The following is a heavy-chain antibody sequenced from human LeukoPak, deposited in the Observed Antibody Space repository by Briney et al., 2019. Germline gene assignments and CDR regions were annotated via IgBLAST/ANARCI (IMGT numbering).Heavy chain of an antibody. CDR2: ISGSGGST. CDR1: GFTFSSYA. CDR3: ATEETGYYYYYGMDV. D-gene: IGHD3-9*01. V-gene: IGHV3-23*01. Sequence: GGSLRLSCAASGFTFSSYAMSWVRQAPGKGLEWVSAISGSGGSTYYADSVKGRFTISRDNSKNTLYLQMNSLRAKDTAVYYCATEETGYYYYYGMDVWGQGTTVTVSS. J-gene: IGHJ6*02.